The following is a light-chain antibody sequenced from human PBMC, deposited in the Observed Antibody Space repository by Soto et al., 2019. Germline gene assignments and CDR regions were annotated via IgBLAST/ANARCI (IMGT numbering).Light chain of an antibody. Sequence: EIVLTQSPATLSLSPGERATLSCRASQSISSFLAWYQQKPGQAPRLLIYDASKRATGIPARFSGSGSGTDFPLTISSLEPEDFAVYYCQQSGNWPLTFGQGTKLEIK. CDR3: QQSGNWPLT. CDR2: DAS. J-gene: IGKJ2*01. CDR1: QSISSF. V-gene: IGKV3-11*01.